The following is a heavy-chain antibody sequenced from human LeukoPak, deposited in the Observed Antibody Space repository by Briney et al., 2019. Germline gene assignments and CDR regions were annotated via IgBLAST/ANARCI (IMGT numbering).Heavy chain of an antibody. CDR2: IYYSGST. Sequence: PSETLSLTCTVSGGSISSYYWSWIRQPPGKGLEWIGYIYYSGSTNYNPSLKSRVTISVDTSKNQFSLKLSSVTAADTAVYYCARVRPVVVPAARPNKNDAFDIWGQGTMVTVSS. V-gene: IGHV4-59*12. CDR1: GGSISSYY. CDR3: ARVRPVVVPAARPNKNDAFDI. J-gene: IGHJ3*02. D-gene: IGHD2-2*01.